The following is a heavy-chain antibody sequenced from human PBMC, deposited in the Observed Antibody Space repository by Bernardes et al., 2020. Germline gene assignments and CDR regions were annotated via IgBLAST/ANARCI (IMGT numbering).Heavy chain of an antibody. V-gene: IGHV1-18*01. D-gene: IGHD3-16*02. CDR1: GYTFTSYG. J-gene: IGHJ5*02. Sequence: ASVKVSCKASGYTFTSYGISWVRQAPGQGLEWMGWISAYNGNTNYAQKLQGRVTMTTDTSTSTAYMELRSLRSDDTAVYYCARHPLMITFGGVIVISWFDPWGQGTLVTVSS. CDR3: ARHPLMITFGGVIVISWFDP. CDR2: ISAYNGNT.